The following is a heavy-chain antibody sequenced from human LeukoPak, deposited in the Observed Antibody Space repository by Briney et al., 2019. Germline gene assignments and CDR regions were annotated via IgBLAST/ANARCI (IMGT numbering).Heavy chain of an antibody. CDR1: NFPFNSFA. V-gene: IGHV3-30*04. CDR3: ARGGPIYCSGDSCYPGDY. J-gene: IGHJ4*02. D-gene: IGHD2-15*01. CDR2: ISYDGSKK. Sequence: GGSLRLSCAASNFPFNSFAVHWVRQAPGRGLEWVAAISYDGSKKYYADSVKGRFTISRDNSKNTLYLQMNNLRPEDTAVYYCARGGPIYCSGDSCYPGDYWGQGTLVTVSS.